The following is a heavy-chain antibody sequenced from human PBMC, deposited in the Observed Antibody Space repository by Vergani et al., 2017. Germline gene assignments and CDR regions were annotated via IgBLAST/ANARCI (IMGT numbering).Heavy chain of an antibody. CDR2: TWYDGNNK. Sequence: QVQLVESGGGVFQPGGSLRLSCAASGFTFTKYGMHWVRQAPGKGLEWVAVTWYDGNNKQYADSVKGRFTISRDNSKSTMYLQMNSLRDEDTGVYYCARDLRLLYNRFDPWGQGTLVTVSS. D-gene: IGHD1-14*01. J-gene: IGHJ5*02. CDR3: ARDLRLLYNRFDP. CDR1: GFTFTKYG. V-gene: IGHV3-33*01.